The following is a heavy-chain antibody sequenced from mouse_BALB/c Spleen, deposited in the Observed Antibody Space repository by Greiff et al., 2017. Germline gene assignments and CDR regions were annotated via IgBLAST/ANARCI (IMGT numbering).Heavy chain of an antibody. V-gene: IGHV5-9-3*01. Sequence: EVNVVESGGGLVKPGGSLKLSCAASGFTFSSYAMSWVRQTPEKRLEWVATISSGGSYTYYPDSVKGRFTISRDNAKNTLYLQMSSLRSEDTAMYYCARQVLPFYFDYWGQGTTLTVSS. CDR3: ARQVLPFYFDY. CDR2: ISSGGSYT. J-gene: IGHJ2*01. CDR1: GFTFSSYA.